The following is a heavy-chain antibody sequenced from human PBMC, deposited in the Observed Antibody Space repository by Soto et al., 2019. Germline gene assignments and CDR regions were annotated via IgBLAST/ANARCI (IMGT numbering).Heavy chain of an antibody. V-gene: IGHV3-30*18. CDR1: GFTFSLYG. CDR2: ISYEGRNK. CDR3: AKGRDSTLLRWQYFDN. Sequence: QVQLVESGGDVIHSGRSLRLSCAVSGFTFSLYGMHWIRQAPGKGLEWVAFISYEGRNKYYADSVKGRFTISRDNSKNTVSLQLDSLRPEDTAVYYGAKGRDSTLLRWQYFDNWGQGTQVTVSS. J-gene: IGHJ4*02. D-gene: IGHD4-4*01.